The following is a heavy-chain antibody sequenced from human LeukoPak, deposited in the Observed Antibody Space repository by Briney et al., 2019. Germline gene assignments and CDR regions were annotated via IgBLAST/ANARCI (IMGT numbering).Heavy chain of an antibody. Sequence: ASVKVSCKASGYTFTSYGISWVRQAPGQGLEWMGWISAYNGNTNYAQKLQGRVTMTTDTSTMELRSLRSDDTAVYYCARDFTMIVVVPHYWGQGILVTVSS. J-gene: IGHJ4*02. CDR1: GYTFTSYG. D-gene: IGHD3-22*01. CDR3: ARDFTMIVVVPHY. CDR2: ISAYNGNT. V-gene: IGHV1-18*01.